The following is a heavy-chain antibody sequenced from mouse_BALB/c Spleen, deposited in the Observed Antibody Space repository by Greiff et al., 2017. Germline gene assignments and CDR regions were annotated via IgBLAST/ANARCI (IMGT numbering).Heavy chain of an antibody. CDR2: ISYSGST. CDR3: ARWDGYYFDY. J-gene: IGHJ2*01. CDR1: GDSFTSGY. V-gene: IGHV3-8*02. D-gene: IGHD2-3*01. Sequence: EVKVEESGPSLVKPSQSLSLSCSVSGDSFTSGYLNWIRQFPGNKLEYMGYISYSGSTYYNPSLKSRISITRDTSTNQYYLQLNSVTTEDTATYYCARWDGYYFDYWGQGTTLTVSS.